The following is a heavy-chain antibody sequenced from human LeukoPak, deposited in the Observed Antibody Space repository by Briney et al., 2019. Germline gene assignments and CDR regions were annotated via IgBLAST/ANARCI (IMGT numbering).Heavy chain of an antibody. CDR2: ISYDGSNK. J-gene: IGHJ4*02. CDR3: ARGYDSSGYLDY. V-gene: IGHV3-30*04. CDR1: GFTFSSYA. D-gene: IGHD3-22*01. Sequence: GGSLRLSCAASGFTFSSYAMHWVRQAPGKGLEWVAVISYDGSNKYYADSVKGRFTISRDNSKNMLYLQMNSLRAEDTAVYYCARGYDSSGYLDYWGQGTLVTVSS.